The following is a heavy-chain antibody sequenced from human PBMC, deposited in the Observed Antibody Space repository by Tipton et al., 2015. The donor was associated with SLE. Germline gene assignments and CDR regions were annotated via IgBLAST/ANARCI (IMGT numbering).Heavy chain of an antibody. J-gene: IGHJ4*02. CDR1: GGSISSHC. CDR3: ARGVGADY. CDR2: VYYTGIT. Sequence: TLSLTCTVSGGSISSHCWSWIRQPPGKGLEWIGYVYYTGITNYKSSLKSRVTISVDTSKNQFSLKLSSVTAADTAMYYCARGVGADYWGQGTLVTVSS. V-gene: IGHV4-59*11. D-gene: IGHD1-26*01.